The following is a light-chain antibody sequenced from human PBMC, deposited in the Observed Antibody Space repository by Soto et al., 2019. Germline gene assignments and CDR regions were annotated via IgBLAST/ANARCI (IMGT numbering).Light chain of an antibody. CDR2: GAS. Sequence: EIVLTQSPGTLSLSPGARPTLSCRASQSVSNNYLAWYQQKPGQAPRLLIYGASNRATGIPDRFSGSGSGTDFTLTISRLEPEDFAVYYCPQYGSSGTVGQGTKVEIK. CDR3: PQYGSSGT. J-gene: IGKJ1*01. V-gene: IGKV3-20*01. CDR1: QSVSNNY.